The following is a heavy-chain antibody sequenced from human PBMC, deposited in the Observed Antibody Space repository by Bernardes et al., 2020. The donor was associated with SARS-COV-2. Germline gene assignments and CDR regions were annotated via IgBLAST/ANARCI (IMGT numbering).Heavy chain of an antibody. D-gene: IGHD3-10*01. J-gene: IGHJ5*02. CDR1: NDSIPKYY. V-gene: IGHV4-59*01. Sequence: LSLTCTDSNDSIPKYYWSWIRQPPGKGLEWIAYMYHTGSTHYNPSLKSRVTTSVETSKNQFSLKLSSVTAADTAVYYCARVFLRGVNPWFDTWGQGILVTVSS. CDR3: ARVFLRGVNPWFDT. CDR2: MYHTGST.